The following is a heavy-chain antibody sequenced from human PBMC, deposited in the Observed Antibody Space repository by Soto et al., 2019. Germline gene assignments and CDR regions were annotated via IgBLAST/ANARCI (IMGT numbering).Heavy chain of an antibody. Sequence: VKVSCKASGGTFSSYAISWVRQAPGQGLEWMGGIIPIFGTANYAQKFQGRVTITADESTSTAYMELSSLRSEDTAVYYCARDLLIYGDYVLGWLDPWGQGTLVTVSS. CDR3: ARDLLIYGDYVLGWLDP. D-gene: IGHD4-17*01. CDR2: IIPIFGTA. V-gene: IGHV1-69*13. J-gene: IGHJ5*02. CDR1: GGTFSSYA.